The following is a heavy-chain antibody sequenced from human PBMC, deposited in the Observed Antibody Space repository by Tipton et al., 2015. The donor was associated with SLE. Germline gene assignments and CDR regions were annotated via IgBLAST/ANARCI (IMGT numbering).Heavy chain of an antibody. Sequence: TLSLTCTVSGSSMSSDDHWGWIRQAPRKGLEWLGSMSTSGGISYTPSPQSRVTISAERSKNQFSLKLTSVTAADTAVYYCARDLGHGGESDYWGQGTLVTVSS. CDR3: ARDLGHGGESDY. V-gene: IGHV4-38-2*02. J-gene: IGHJ4*02. CDR1: GSSMSSDDH. CDR2: MSTSGGI. D-gene: IGHD3/OR15-3a*01.